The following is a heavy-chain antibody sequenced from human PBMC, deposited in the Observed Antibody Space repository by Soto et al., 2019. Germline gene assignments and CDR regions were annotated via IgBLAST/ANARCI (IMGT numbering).Heavy chain of an antibody. CDR2: MNPNSGNT. Sequence: ASVKVSCKASGYTFTSYDINWVRQATGQGLEWMGWMNPNSGNTGYAQKFQGRVTMTRNTSISTAYMELSSLRSEDTAVFYFSRDRSMWSGGGDYWGQGTLVTVSS. V-gene: IGHV1-8*01. D-gene: IGHD3-10*01. CDR1: GYTFTSYD. J-gene: IGHJ4*02. CDR3: SRDRSMWSGGGDY.